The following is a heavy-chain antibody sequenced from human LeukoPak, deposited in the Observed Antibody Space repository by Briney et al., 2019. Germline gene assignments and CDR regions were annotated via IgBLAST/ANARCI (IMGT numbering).Heavy chain of an antibody. CDR1: GYTFTGYY. J-gene: IGHJ4*02. CDR3: ATTRYCSGGSCSPAH. Sequence: ASVKVSCKASGYTFTGYYMHWVRQPPGQGLEWMGWINPNSGGTNYAQKFQGRVTMTRDTSISTAYMELSRLRSDDTAVYYCATTRYCSGGSCSPAHWGQGTLVTVSS. D-gene: IGHD2-15*01. CDR2: INPNSGGT. V-gene: IGHV1-2*02.